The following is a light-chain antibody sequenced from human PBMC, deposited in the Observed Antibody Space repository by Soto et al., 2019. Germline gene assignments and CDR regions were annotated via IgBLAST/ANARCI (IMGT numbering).Light chain of an antibody. J-gene: IGLJ3*02. CDR3: CSYAGSFTWV. CDR1: TGDVGAYNF. V-gene: IGLV2-11*01. Sequence: QPVLTQPRSVSGSPGQSVTISCTGTTGDVGAYNFVSWYQLYPDKAPKLMIYDATKRPSGVPDRFSASKSGNTASLTISGLQAEDEADYYCCSYAGSFTWVFGGGTKLTVL. CDR2: DAT.